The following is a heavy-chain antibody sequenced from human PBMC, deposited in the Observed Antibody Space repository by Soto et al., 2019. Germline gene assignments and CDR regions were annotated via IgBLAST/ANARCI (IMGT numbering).Heavy chain of an antibody. CDR1: GDTLNNYA. V-gene: IGHV1-69*06. D-gene: IGHD6-13*01. CDR2: IIPIFGTT. CDR3: ATNDCSAGGIAGY. Sequence: SVKVSCKASGDTLNNYAFNWVRQAPGQGLEWMGGIIPIFGTTNYAEKFQGRVTITADRSTNTAYLELTSLRSEDTAVFYCATNDCSAGGIAGYWGHGTLVTVDS. J-gene: IGHJ4*01.